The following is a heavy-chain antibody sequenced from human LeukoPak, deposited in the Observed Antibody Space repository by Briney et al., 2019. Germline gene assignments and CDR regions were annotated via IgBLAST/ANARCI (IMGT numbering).Heavy chain of an antibody. V-gene: IGHV1-69*13. CDR2: IIPIFGTA. J-gene: IGHJ4*02. CDR3: ARAQGSYYYDSSGSFDY. D-gene: IGHD3-22*01. Sequence: SVTVSCTASGGTFSSYAISWVRQAPGQGLEWMGGIIPIFGTANYAQKFQGRVTITADESTSTAYMELSSLRSEDTAVYYCARAQGSYYYDSSGSFDYWGQGTLVTVSS. CDR1: GGTFSSYA.